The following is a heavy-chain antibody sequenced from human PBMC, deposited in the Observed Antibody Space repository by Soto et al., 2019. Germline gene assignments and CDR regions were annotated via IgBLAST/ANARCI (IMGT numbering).Heavy chain of an antibody. J-gene: IGHJ4*02. CDR1: GYTFTRYY. CDR3: ARDLVPYDSSGPQDY. D-gene: IGHD3-22*01. Sequence: ASVKVYCKASGYTFTRYYMHWVRQAPGQGLEWMGIINPSGGSTSYAQKFQGRVTMTRDTSTSTVYMELSSLRSEDTAVYYCARDLVPYDSSGPQDYWGQGTLVTVSS. V-gene: IGHV1-46*01. CDR2: INPSGGST.